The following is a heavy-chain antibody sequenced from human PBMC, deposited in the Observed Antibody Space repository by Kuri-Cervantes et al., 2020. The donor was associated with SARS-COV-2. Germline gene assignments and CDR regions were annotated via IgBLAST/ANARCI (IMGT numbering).Heavy chain of an antibody. CDR3: ARDLGAYYNYFDY. J-gene: IGHJ4*02. D-gene: IGHD3-10*01. Sequence: GESLKISCAASGFTFSSYSMNWVRQAPGKGLEWVSSISSSSSYIYYADSVKGRFTFSRDNAKNSLYLQMNSLRAEDTAVYYCARDLGAYYNYFDYWGQGTLVTVSS. CDR2: ISSSSSYI. V-gene: IGHV3-21*01. CDR1: GFTFSSYS.